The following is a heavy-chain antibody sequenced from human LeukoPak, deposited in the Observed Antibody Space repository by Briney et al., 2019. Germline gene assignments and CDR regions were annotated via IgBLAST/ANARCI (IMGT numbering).Heavy chain of an antibody. D-gene: IGHD6-13*01. J-gene: IGHJ6*03. V-gene: IGHV4-34*01. CDR1: GGSFSGYY. Sequence: NTSETLSLTCAVYGGSFSGYYWSWIRQPPGKGLEWIGEINHSGSTNYNPSLKSRVTMSVDTSKNQFSLKLSSVTAADTAVYYCARDLGYSSSWYSYYYYYMDVWGKGTTVTISS. CDR2: INHSGST. CDR3: ARDLGYSSSWYSYYYYYMDV.